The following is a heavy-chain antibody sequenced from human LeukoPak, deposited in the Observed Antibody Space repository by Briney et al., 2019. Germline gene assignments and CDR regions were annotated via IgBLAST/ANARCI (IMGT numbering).Heavy chain of an antibody. CDR2: IYPGDSDI. D-gene: IGHD5-12*01. V-gene: IGHV5-51*01. CDR1: GYSFNSYW. CDR3: ARRQGGGYSGYDPYFDY. Sequence: GESLKISCKGSGYSFNSYWIGWVRQMPGKGLEWMGIIYPGDSDIRYSPSFQGQVTISADKSISTAYLQWSSLKASDTAMYYCARRQGGGYSGYDPYFDYWDQGTLVTVSS. J-gene: IGHJ4*02.